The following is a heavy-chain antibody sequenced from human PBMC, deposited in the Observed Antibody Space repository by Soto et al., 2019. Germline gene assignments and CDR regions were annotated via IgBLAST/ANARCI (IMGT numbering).Heavy chain of an antibody. CDR1: GFTFSSYA. V-gene: IGHV3-23*01. D-gene: IGHD3-22*01. CDR2: ISGSGGST. J-gene: IGHJ6*02. CDR3: AKSLGDYYDSGGLHYYYYGMDV. Sequence: GGSLRLSCAASGFTFSSYAMSWVRQAPGKGLEWVSAISGSGGSTYYADSVKGRFTISRDNSKNTLYLQMNSLRAEDTAVYYCAKSLGDYYDSGGLHYYYYGMDVWGQGTTVTVSS.